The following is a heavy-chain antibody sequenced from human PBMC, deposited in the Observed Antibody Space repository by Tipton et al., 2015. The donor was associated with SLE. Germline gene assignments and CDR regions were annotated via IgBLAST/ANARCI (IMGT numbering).Heavy chain of an antibody. CDR3: ARSEGGFWSGQH. CDR1: GDSVSSNTAA. D-gene: IGHD3-3*01. J-gene: IGHJ1*01. CDR2: TYYRSKWYN. Sequence: GLVKPSQTLSLTCAISGDSVSSNTAAWNWIRQSPSRGLEWLGRTYYRSKWYNDYAVSVKSRITINPDTSKNQFSLQLNSVTAADTAWYYCARSEGGFWSGQHWGQGTLVTVSS. V-gene: IGHV6-1*01.